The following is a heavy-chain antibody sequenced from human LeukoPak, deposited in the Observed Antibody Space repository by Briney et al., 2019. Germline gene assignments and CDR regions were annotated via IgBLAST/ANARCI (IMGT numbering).Heavy chain of an antibody. V-gene: IGHV4-59*12. CDR3: ARGRAQRELLRKMYYFDY. D-gene: IGHD1-26*01. Sequence: SETLSLTCTVSGGSISSYYWSWIRQPPGKGLEWIGYIYYSGSTNYNPSLKSRVTISVDTSKNQFSLKLSSVTAADTAVYYCARGRAQRELLRKMYYFDYWGQGTLVTVSS. J-gene: IGHJ4*02. CDR1: GGSISSYY. CDR2: IYYSGST.